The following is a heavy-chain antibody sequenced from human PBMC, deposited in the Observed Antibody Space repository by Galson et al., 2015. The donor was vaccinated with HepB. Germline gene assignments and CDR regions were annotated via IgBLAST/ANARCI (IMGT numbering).Heavy chain of an antibody. CDR2: IKSKTDGGTT. D-gene: IGHD2-21*02. CDR1: GFTFSNAW. V-gene: IGHV3-15*01. J-gene: IGHJ4*02. Sequence: SLRLSCAASGFTFSNAWMSWVRQAPGKGLEWVGRIKSKTDGGTTDYAAPVKGRFTISRDDSKNTLYLQMNSLKTEDTAVYYCTTTPPSMVGTLGYWGQGTLVTVSS. CDR3: TTTPPSMVGTLGY.